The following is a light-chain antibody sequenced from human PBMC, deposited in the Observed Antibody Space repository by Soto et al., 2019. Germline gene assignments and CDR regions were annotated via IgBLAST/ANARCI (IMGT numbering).Light chain of an antibody. CDR3: QQYNSWPLT. Sequence: EIVLTQSPGTLSLSPGERATLSCRASQSISSTYLAWYQQKPGQAPRLLIFAASSRANGIPDRFSGSGSGTEFTLTISSLQSEDFAVYYCQQYNSWPLTFGGGTKVEIK. V-gene: IGKV3-20*01. J-gene: IGKJ4*01. CDR1: QSISSTY. CDR2: AAS.